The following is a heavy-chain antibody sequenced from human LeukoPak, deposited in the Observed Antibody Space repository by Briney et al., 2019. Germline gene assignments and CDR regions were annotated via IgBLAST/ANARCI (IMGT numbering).Heavy chain of an antibody. V-gene: IGHV3-66*02. Sequence: SGGSLSLSCAASGFTVSSNHMSWVRQAPGKGLEWVSFIYSDGGTVYADSVKGRFTISRDNSKNTLDMQMNSLRPEDTAVYYCARDPHYYASGSYSLDYWGQGILVTVSS. D-gene: IGHD3-10*01. CDR1: GFTVSSNH. CDR2: IYSDGGT. CDR3: ARDPHYYASGSYSLDY. J-gene: IGHJ4*02.